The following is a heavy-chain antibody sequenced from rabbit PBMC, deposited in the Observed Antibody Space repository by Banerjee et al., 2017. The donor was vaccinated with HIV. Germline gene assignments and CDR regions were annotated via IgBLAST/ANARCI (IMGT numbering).Heavy chain of an antibody. D-gene: IGHD4-1*01. V-gene: IGHV1S45*01. J-gene: IGHJ4*01. Sequence: QEQLVESGGGLVQPEGSLTLTCTASGFSFSSSYYMCWVRQAPGKGLEWIACIDAGDNGDTYYASWAKGRFTISKTSSTTVTLQVTSLTAADTATYFCARDLAGVIGWNFNLWGPGT. CDR3: ARDLAGVIGWNFNL. CDR2: IDAGDNGDT. CDR1: GFSFSSSYY.